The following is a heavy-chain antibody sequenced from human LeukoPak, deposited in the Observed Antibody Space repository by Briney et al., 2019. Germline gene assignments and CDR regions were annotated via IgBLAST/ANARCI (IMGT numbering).Heavy chain of an antibody. V-gene: IGHV4-38-2*02. CDR1: GYSINFGHL. D-gene: IGHD3-22*01. CDR2: INHSGRT. Sequence: SETLSLTCDVSGYSINFGHLWGWIRQPPGKGLEWIASINHSGRTYYTPSLKSRVTISVDTLKNQFSLKVTSVTAKDTAMYFCARESSAVAHTMMRDWLDPWGQGTLVTVSS. J-gene: IGHJ5*02. CDR3: ARESSAVAHTMMRDWLDP.